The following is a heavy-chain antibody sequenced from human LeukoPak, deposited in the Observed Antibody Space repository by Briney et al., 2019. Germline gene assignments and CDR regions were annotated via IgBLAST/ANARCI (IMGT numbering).Heavy chain of an antibody. Sequence: ETLSLTCTVSGGSISSGGYYWSWIRQPPGKGLEWVANIKRDGSEKYYVDSVKGRFTISRDNAKNSLYLQMNSLRTEDTAVYYCARGRGSWYGVYFDYWGQGTLVTVSS. J-gene: IGHJ4*02. CDR3: ARGRGSWYGVYFDY. CDR1: GGSISSGGYY. D-gene: IGHD6-13*01. V-gene: IGHV3-7*01. CDR2: IKRDGSEK.